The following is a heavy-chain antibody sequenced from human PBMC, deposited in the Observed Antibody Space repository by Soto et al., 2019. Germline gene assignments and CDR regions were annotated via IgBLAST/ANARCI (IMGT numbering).Heavy chain of an antibody. J-gene: IGHJ4*02. V-gene: IGHV4-59*01. CDR2: VYYTGTT. Sequence: QVQLQESGPGLLKPSETLSLTCTVSGGSISSYFYIWVRQPPGEGLEWIGSVYYTGTTDYNPSLTSRVTISVDTSKTQFSLNLRSVTAADTAVYYCARDLAAVPRAFDYWGRGTLVTVSS. D-gene: IGHD6-13*01. CDR1: GGSISSYF. CDR3: ARDLAAVPRAFDY.